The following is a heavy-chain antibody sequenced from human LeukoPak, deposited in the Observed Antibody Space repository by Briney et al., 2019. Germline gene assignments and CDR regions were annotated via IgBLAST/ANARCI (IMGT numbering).Heavy chain of an antibody. D-gene: IGHD5-18*01. CDR3: ARGGWYSEIQLWLGGALDI. J-gene: IGHJ3*02. CDR2: ISPYNGNT. Sequence: EASVKVSCKASGYTLTSYGISWVRQAPGQGLERMGWISPYNGNTNYAQKLQGRVTMTTDTSTSTAYMELRSLRSDDTAVYYCARGGWYSEIQLWLGGALDIWGQGTMVTVSS. V-gene: IGHV1-18*01. CDR1: GYTLTSYG.